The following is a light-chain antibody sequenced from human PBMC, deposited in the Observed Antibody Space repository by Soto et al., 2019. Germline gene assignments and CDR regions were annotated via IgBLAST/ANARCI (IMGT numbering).Light chain of an antibody. J-gene: IGKJ4*02. CDR3: QQRNNWPLT. CDR2: DVS. V-gene: IGKV3-11*01. CDR1: QSVSSSY. Sequence: IGFTQSPSTLSLSQGERATLSCGASQSVSSSYLAWYQQKPGQAPRLLIYDVSTRATGIPARFSGSGSGTEFTLTISSLEPEDFAVYYCQQRNNWPLTFGGGTKVDIK.